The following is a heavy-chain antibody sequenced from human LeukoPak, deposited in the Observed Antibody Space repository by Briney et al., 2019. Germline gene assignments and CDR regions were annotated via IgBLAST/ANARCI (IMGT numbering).Heavy chain of an antibody. Sequence: GGSLRLSCAASGFTFSSYGMHWVRRPPGKGLEWVAVISYDGINKYHADSVKGRFTISGDNAKNSLYLQMNSLRDEDTAVYYCARAQTYYGSGSYLYWGQGALVTVSS. D-gene: IGHD3-10*01. CDR3: ARAQTYYGSGSYLY. V-gene: IGHV3-30*03. J-gene: IGHJ4*02. CDR2: ISYDGINK. CDR1: GFTFSSYG.